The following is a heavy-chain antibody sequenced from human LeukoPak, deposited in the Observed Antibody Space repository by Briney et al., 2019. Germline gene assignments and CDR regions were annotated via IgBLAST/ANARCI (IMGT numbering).Heavy chain of an antibody. CDR2: IYYSGTT. V-gene: IGHV4-39*01. Sequence: SETLSLTCAVLGGSIRSRRQYWGVIRQPPGKGLEWIGSIYYSGTTDYNPSLKSRVTISVDTSKNQFSLKLSSVTAADTAVYYCAGHTRIGYNDSCDCWGQGTLVTVSS. CDR1: GGSIRSRRQY. CDR3: AGHTRIGYNDSCDC. D-gene: IGHD5-24*01. J-gene: IGHJ4*02.